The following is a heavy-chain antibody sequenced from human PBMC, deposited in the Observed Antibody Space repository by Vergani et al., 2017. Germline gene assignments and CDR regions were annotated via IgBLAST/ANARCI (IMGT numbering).Heavy chain of an antibody. J-gene: IGHJ6*02. Sequence: EVQLVQSGAEVKKPGASLKISCKGSGYRFTSYWIGWVRQMPGKGLEWMGIIYPGNSDTRYSPPFQGQVTISADKSISTAYLQWSSLKASDTAMYYCARVISMVRGVIYYGMDVWGQGTTVTVSS. CDR3: ARVISMVRGVIYYGMDV. CDR1: GYRFTSYW. CDR2: IYPGNSDT. D-gene: IGHD3-10*01. V-gene: IGHV5-51*01.